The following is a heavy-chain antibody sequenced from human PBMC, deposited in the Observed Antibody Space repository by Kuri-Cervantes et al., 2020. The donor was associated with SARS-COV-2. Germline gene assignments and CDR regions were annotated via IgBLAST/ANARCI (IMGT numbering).Heavy chain of an antibody. CDR3: VRCYDSSGYPDY. D-gene: IGHD3-22*01. J-gene: IGHJ4*02. CDR2: IFPGDSES. CDR1: AYYLSNHC. V-gene: IGHV5-51*01. Sequence: GGSLRLSCNGSAYYLSNHCIAWVRHMSGEGLEWMAIIFPGDSESRCSPSFEGQVTISAAKSITTAYLQWSSLKASDTAMYYCVRCYDSSGYPDYWGQGTLVTVSS.